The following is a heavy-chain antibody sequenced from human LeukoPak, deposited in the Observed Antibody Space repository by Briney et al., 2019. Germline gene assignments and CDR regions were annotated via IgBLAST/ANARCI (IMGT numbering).Heavy chain of an antibody. CDR2: ISGSGGST. CDR3: AKKGHRVATIIDY. J-gene: IGHJ4*02. CDR1: GFTFSSYS. D-gene: IGHD5-12*01. Sequence: GGSLRLSCAASGFTFSSYSMSWVRQAPGKGLEWVSAISGSGGSTYYADSVKGRFTISRDNSKNTLYMQMNSLRAEDTAVYYCAKKGHRVATIIDYWGQGTLVTVSS. V-gene: IGHV3-23*01.